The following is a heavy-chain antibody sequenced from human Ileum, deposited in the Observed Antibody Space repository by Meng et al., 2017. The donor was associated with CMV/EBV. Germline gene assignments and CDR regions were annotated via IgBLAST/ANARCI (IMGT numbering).Heavy chain of an antibody. CDR2: MYHSGNT. CDR1: GYSISNGYY. J-gene: IGHJ4*02. D-gene: IGHD1-26*01. CDR3: VGKWGATSPYYSDY. Sequence: GSLRLSCAVSGYSISNGYYWGWIRQPPGKGLEWIGSMYHSGNTYYNPSLKSRVTISVDTSKNQFSLKLRSVTAADTAVYYCVGKWGATSPYYSDYWGQGTLVTVSS. V-gene: IGHV4-38-2*01.